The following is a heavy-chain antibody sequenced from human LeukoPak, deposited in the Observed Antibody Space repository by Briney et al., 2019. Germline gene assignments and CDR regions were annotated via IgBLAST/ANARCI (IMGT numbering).Heavy chain of an antibody. CDR3: ARPHTAMVKGYYYYYMDV. Sequence: ASVKVSCKASGYTFTGSYMHWVRQAPGQGLEWMGWINPNSGGTNYAQKFQGRVTMTRDTSISTAYMELSRLRSDDTAVYYCARPHTAMVKGYYYYYMDVWGKGTTVTVSS. V-gene: IGHV1-2*02. J-gene: IGHJ6*03. CDR2: INPNSGGT. CDR1: GYTFTGSY. D-gene: IGHD5-18*01.